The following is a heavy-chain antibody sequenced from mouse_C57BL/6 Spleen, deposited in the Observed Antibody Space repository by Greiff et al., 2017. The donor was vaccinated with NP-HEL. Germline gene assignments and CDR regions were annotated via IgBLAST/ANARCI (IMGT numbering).Heavy chain of an antibody. J-gene: IGHJ4*01. Sequence: VKLMESGAELARPGASVKLSCKASGYTFTSYGISWVKQRTGQGLEWIGEIYPRSGNTYYNEKFKGKATLTADKSSSTAYMELRSLTSEDSAVYFCARGGYGNEDAMDYWGQGTSVTVSS. D-gene: IGHD2-10*02. CDR2: IYPRSGNT. V-gene: IGHV1-81*01. CDR3: ARGGYGNEDAMDY. CDR1: GYTFTSYG.